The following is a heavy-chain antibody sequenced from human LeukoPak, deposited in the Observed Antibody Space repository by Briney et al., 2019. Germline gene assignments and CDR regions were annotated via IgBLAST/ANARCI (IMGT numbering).Heavy chain of an antibody. V-gene: IGHV3-30*18. CDR1: GFTFSSYG. CDR3: AKNHEHYGMDV. CDR2: ISYDGSNK. Sequence: GGSLRLSCAASGFTFSSYGMHWVRQAPGKGLEWVAVISYDGSNKYYADSVKGRFTISRDNSKNTLYLQMNSLRAEDTAVYYCAKNHEHYGMDVWGQGTTVTVSS. J-gene: IGHJ6*02.